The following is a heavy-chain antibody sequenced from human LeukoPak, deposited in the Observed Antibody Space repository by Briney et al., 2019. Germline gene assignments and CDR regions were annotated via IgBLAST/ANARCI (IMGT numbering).Heavy chain of an antibody. V-gene: IGHV3-30-3*01. Sequence: GGSLRLSCAASGFTFSSYAMHWVRQAPGKGLEWVAVISYDGSNKYYADSAKGRFTISRDNSKNTLYLQMNSLRAEDTAVYYCARGEVNSWYLDYWGQGTLVTVSS. CDR2: ISYDGSNK. CDR1: GFTFSSYA. D-gene: IGHD6-13*01. J-gene: IGHJ4*02. CDR3: ARGEVNSWYLDY.